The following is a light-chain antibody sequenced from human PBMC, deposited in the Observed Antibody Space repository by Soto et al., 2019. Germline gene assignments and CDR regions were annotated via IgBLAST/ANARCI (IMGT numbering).Light chain of an antibody. J-gene: IGKJ5*01. Sequence: EIVLTQSPCTLSLSPWERSTLSFMAIQSVSSSYLAWYQQKPGQAPRLLIYGASSRATGIPDRFSGSGSGTDFTLTISRLEPEDFAVYYCQQYGSSPPITFGQGTRLEIK. CDR1: QSVSSSY. CDR3: QQYGSSPPIT. CDR2: GAS. V-gene: IGKV3-20*01.